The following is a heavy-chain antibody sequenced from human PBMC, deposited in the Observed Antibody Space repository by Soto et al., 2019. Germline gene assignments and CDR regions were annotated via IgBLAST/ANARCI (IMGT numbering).Heavy chain of an antibody. V-gene: IGHV4-39*01. CDR3: ARVNVTLDL. D-gene: IGHD2-21*02. CDR1: GGSINTYNPF. Sequence: PSETLYLPCTVSGGSINTYNPFWAWVRQPPGKGLEWIASIHYGGNAYYSPSLTTRATISRDTSKNRVSLELRSVTAADTAVYYCARVNVTLDLWGLGTLVTVSS. CDR2: IHYGGNA. J-gene: IGHJ4*02.